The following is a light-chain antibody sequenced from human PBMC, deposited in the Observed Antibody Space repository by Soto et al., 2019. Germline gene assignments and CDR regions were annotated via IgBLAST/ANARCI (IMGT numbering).Light chain of an antibody. CDR1: QSISSW. CDR3: QQYNSYSPET. CDR2: KAS. J-gene: IGKJ1*01. Sequence: DIQMTQSPSTLSASVGDRVTITCRASQSISSWLAWYQQKPGKAPKLLIYKASSLESGVPSRFSSSGSGTEFTLTISSLQPDDFATYYCQQYNSYSPETFGQGTKVEIK. V-gene: IGKV1-5*03.